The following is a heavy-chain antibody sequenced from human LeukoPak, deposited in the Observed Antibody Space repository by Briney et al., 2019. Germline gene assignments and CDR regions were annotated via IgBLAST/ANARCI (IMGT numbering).Heavy chain of an antibody. D-gene: IGHD4-17*01. Sequence: GRSLRLSCAASGFTFSSYAMHWVRQAPGKGLEWVAVISYDGSNKYYADSVKGRFTISRDNSKNTLYLQMNSLRAEDKAVYYCARGDYGDYPDAFDIWGQGTMVTVSS. CDR2: ISYDGSNK. J-gene: IGHJ3*02. CDR1: GFTFSSYA. CDR3: ARGDYGDYPDAFDI. V-gene: IGHV3-30-3*01.